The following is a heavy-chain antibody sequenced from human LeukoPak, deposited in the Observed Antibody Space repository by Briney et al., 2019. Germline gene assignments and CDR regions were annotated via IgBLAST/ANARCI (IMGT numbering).Heavy chain of an antibody. CDR1: GGTFSSYA. CDR2: IIPIFGTA. Sequence: ASVKVSCKASGGTFSSYAISWVRQAPGQGLEWMGGIIPIFGTANYAQKFQGRVTITADESTSTAYMELSSLRSEDTAVYYCARLRGDSRGAFDTWGQGTMVTVSS. CDR3: ARLRGDSRGAFDT. J-gene: IGHJ3*02. V-gene: IGHV1-69*13. D-gene: IGHD3-22*01.